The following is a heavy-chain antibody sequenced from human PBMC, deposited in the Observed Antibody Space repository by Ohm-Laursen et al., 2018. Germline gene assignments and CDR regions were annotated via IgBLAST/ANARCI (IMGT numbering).Heavy chain of an antibody. V-gene: IGHV3-11*04. CDR2: ISSSGSTI. CDR3: ARDPVRGLTDY. D-gene: IGHD3-16*01. CDR1: GFTFSDGW. J-gene: IGHJ4*02. Sequence: SLRLSCAASGFTFSDGWMNWVRQAPGKGLEWVSYISSSGSTIHYADSVKGRFTSSRDNAKNSLYLQMNSLRAEDTAVYHCARDPVRGLTDYWGQGTLVTVSS.